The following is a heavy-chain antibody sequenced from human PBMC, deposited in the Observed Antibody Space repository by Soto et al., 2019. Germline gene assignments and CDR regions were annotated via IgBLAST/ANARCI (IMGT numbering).Heavy chain of an antibody. Sequence: GGSLRLSCAASGFTFSSYSMNWVRQAPGKGLEWVSYISSSSSTIYYADSVKGRFTISRDNAKNSLYLQMNSLRAEDTAVYYCARDLGYDYVWGSYRPFDYWGQGTLVTVSS. J-gene: IGHJ4*02. V-gene: IGHV3-48*04. CDR2: ISSSSSTI. D-gene: IGHD3-16*02. CDR3: ARDLGYDYVWGSYRPFDY. CDR1: GFTFSSYS.